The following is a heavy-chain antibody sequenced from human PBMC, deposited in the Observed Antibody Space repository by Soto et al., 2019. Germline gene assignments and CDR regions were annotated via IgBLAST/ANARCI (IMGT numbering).Heavy chain of an antibody. V-gene: IGHV4-39*01. D-gene: IGHD2-15*01. Sequence: SETLSITCTVSGDSISSSSYYWGWIRQPPGKGLEWIGSIYYSGNTFYNPSLKSRVTISVVTSKNQFSLKLSSVTAADTAVYYCARHTPAISISDHWGQGTLVTVSS. CDR2: IYYSGNT. J-gene: IGHJ4*02. CDR1: GDSISSSSYY. CDR3: ARHTPAISISDH.